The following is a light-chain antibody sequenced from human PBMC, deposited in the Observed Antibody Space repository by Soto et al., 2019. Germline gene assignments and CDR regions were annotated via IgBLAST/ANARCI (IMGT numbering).Light chain of an antibody. J-gene: IGKJ2*01. CDR3: QQSYRTPYP. CDR2: AAS. CDR1: QGISTY. V-gene: IGKV1-39*01. Sequence: DIQMTQSPSSLSASVGDRVTITCRASQGISTYLIWYQQRQGKAPKLLIYAASNLVSGVPSRFSGSGSGTEFTLTISSLQPEDFATYYWQQSYRTPYPFGQGTKLETK.